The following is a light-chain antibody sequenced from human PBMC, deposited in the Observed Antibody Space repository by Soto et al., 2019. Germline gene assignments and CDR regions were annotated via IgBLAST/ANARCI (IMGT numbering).Light chain of an antibody. CDR1: QSVSSD. Sequence: IVMTQSPATLSVSPGERATLSCRATQSVSSDLAWYQQKPGQAPRLLIYGASTRATGIPARFSGSGSGTEFTLTINSLQSEDFAVYHCQQYNNWPRTFGQGTKVDIK. J-gene: IGKJ1*01. CDR3: QQYNNWPRT. CDR2: GAS. V-gene: IGKV3-15*01.